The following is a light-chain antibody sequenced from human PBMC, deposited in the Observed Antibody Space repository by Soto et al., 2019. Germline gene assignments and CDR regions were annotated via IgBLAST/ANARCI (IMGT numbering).Light chain of an antibody. CDR1: QSISLA. V-gene: IGKV3-11*01. Sequence: EIVLTQSPATLSLSPGERATLSCRASQSISLAIAWYQHKPGQAPRLLIFDASKRATGIPARFRGSGSGTDFTLSISSLEPDDFAVYYCQQRTDRPPWTFGQGTKVESK. CDR3: QQRTDRPPWT. CDR2: DAS. J-gene: IGKJ1*01.